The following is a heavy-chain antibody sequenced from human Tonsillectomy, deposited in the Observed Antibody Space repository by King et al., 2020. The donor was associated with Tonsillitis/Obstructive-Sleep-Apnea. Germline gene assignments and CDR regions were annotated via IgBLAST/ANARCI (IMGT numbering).Heavy chain of an antibody. V-gene: IGHV1-2*04. D-gene: IGHD1-26*01. J-gene: IGHJ3*02. CDR1: GYTFTGYY. Sequence: QLVQSGAEVKKPGASVKVSCKASGYTFTGYYMHWVRQAPGQGLEWMGWINPNSGGTNYAHKFQGWVTMTRDTSISTAYMELSRLRSDDTAVYYCARVSGSYHGIAFDIWGQGTMVTVSS. CDR3: ARVSGSYHGIAFDI. CDR2: INPNSGGT.